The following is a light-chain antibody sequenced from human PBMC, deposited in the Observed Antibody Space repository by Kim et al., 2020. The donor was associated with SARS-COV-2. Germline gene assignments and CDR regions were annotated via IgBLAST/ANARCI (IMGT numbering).Light chain of an antibody. Sequence: SYELTQPPSLSVSPGQTARITCSGDTLPEKQTYWYQQKSGQAPLLVIYKDNERPSGIPVRFSGSSSGTTVTLTNSGVQAEVDADYHCQSADGSGTHVFGTGAKVTVL. J-gene: IGLJ1*01. CDR1: TLPEKQ. V-gene: IGLV3-25*03. CDR2: KDN. CDR3: QSADGSGTHV.